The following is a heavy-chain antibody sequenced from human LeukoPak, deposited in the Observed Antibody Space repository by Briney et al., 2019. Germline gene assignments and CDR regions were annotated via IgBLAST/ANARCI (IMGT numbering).Heavy chain of an antibody. CDR1: GFTVSSNY. J-gene: IGHJ4*02. CDR2: ISSSSSYI. Sequence: GGSLRLSCAASGFTVSSNYMNWVRQAPGKGLEWVSSISSSSSYIYYADSVKGRFTISRDNAKNSLYLQMNSLRAEDTAVYYCARDLTSDYYGSGIDYWGQGTLVTVSS. CDR3: ARDLTSDYYGSGIDY. V-gene: IGHV3-21*01. D-gene: IGHD3-10*01.